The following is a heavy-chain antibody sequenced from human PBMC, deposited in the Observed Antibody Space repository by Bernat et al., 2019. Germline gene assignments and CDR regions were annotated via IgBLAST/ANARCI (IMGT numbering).Heavy chain of an antibody. J-gene: IGHJ4*02. CDR3: ARGGVTFGGVIAQ. CDR2: INSDGSYT. V-gene: IGHV3-74*01. Sequence: EVQLVESGGGLVQPGGSLRLSCAASGFTFNTLWMYWVRQAPGKGLVWVSRINSDGSYTTYVDSVKGRFTISRDNAKNTLYLQMNSLGAEDTAVYYCARGGVTFGGVIAQWGQGTLVTVSS. D-gene: IGHD3-16*02. CDR1: GFTFNTLW.